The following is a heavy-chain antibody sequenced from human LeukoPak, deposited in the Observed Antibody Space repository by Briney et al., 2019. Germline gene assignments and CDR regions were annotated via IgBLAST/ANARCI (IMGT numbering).Heavy chain of an antibody. V-gene: IGHV3-23*01. CDR1: GFTFSSYA. D-gene: IGHD3-22*01. J-gene: IGHJ3*02. CDR2: ISGSGGST. CDR3: AKDHRAYYDSSGYCPGAFDI. Sequence: GGSLRLSCAASGFTFSSYAMSWVRQAPGKGLEWVSAISGSGGSTYYADSVKGRFTISRDNSKNTLYLQMNSLRAEDTAVYYCAKDHRAYYDSSGYCPGAFDIWGQGTMVTVSS.